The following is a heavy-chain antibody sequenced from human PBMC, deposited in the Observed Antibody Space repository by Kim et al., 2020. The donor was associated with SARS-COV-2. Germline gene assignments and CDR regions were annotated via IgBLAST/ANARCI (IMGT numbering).Heavy chain of an antibody. J-gene: IGHJ6*01. CDR2: IWTTSSPI. CDR3: ARVGLGYYGMDV. Sequence: GGSLRLSCAASGFSFSNNGMTWVRQAPGKGLEWVAYIWTTSSPIAYADSVKGRFTISRDNAENSLYLQMNSLRDEDTAVYYCARVGLGYYGMDVWGQGTTVTVSA. D-gene: IGHD3-16*01. CDR1: GFSFSNNG. V-gene: IGHV3-48*02.